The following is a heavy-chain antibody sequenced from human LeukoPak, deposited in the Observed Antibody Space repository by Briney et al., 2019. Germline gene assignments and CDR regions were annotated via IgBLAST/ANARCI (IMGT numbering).Heavy chain of an antibody. Sequence: PSETLSLTCAVYGGSFSGYYWSWIRQPPGKGLKWIGEINHSGSTNYNPSLKSRVTISGDTSKNQFSLRLSSVTAADTAVYYCARASYSYDINGWVPFDYWGQGTLVTVSS. CDR2: INHSGST. J-gene: IGHJ4*02. CDR1: GGSFSGYY. CDR3: ARASYSYDINGWVPFDY. V-gene: IGHV4-34*01. D-gene: IGHD3-22*01.